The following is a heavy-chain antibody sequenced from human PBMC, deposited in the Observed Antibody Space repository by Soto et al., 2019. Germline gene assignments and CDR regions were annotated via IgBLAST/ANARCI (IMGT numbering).Heavy chain of an antibody. D-gene: IGHD5-18*01. Sequence: SETLSLTCTVSGGSIRSGGYYWSWVRQNPRRGLEWIGNIYYSGNTYYNPSLKSRLTISVNTSKNQFSLNLSSVTAADTAVYYCARDRLMATAGTARHYFGLDVWGQGTTVTVSS. CDR1: GGSIRSGGYY. CDR3: ARDRLMATAGTARHYFGLDV. J-gene: IGHJ6*02. V-gene: IGHV4-31*03. CDR2: IYYSGNT.